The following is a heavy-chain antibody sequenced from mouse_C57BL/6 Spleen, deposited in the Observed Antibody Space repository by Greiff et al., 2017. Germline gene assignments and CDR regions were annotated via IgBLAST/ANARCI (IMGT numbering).Heavy chain of an antibody. V-gene: IGHV2-2*02. D-gene: IGHD2-10*01. J-gene: IGHJ3*01. CDR1: GFSLTSYA. CDR2: ICSGGRT. CDR3: AVLPPLIAY. Sequence: VKLVESGPGLVQPSQSLSITCTVSGFSLTSYAVPWVRQSPGKGLEWLGVICSGGRTDYNAAFISRLFISQDNFTSQVFFIKHNLQANDTAIYYCAVLPPLIAYWGQGTLVTVSA.